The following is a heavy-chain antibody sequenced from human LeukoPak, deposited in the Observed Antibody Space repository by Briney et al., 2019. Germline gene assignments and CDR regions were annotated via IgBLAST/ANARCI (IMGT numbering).Heavy chain of an antibody. V-gene: IGHV1-2*02. Sequence: ASVKVSCKASGYTFTGHYLFWVRQAPGQGLEWMGWINPNSGATKYAQNFQGRVTLTSDTSIRTTYMELSSLRSDDTAVYYCARDERYSYGDNHYPDLGFWGQGTPVTVSS. CDR3: ARDERYSYGDNHYPDLGF. CDR1: GYTFTGHY. J-gene: IGHJ4*02. D-gene: IGHD4/OR15-4a*01. CDR2: INPNSGAT.